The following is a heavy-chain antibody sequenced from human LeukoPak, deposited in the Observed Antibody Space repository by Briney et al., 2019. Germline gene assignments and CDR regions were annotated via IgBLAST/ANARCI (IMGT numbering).Heavy chain of an antibody. CDR2: INGDGSST. V-gene: IGHV3-74*01. D-gene: IGHD6-13*01. Sequence: GGSLRLSCAASGFTFRSYWMHWVRQAPGKGLVWVSRINGDGSSTSYADSVKGRFTISRDNAKNTLYLQMNSLRAEDTAVYYCGRDSGPHIAGAATDSWGQGTLVTVSS. J-gene: IGHJ5*02. CDR3: GRDSGPHIAGAATDS. CDR1: GFTFRSYW.